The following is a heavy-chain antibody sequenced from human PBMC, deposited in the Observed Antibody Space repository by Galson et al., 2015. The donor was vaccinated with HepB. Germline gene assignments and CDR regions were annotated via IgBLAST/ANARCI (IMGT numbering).Heavy chain of an antibody. V-gene: IGHV3-30*02. CDR1: GFALSSHG. J-gene: IGHJ4*02. Sequence: SLRLSCAVSGFALSSHGMHWVRQAPGKGLEWVAFIRYDGNNEHYVDSVKGRFTISRDTSKNTLYLQMNSLRPEDTAIYYCANTGYDYWGQGTLVTVSS. CDR2: IRYDGNNE. CDR3: ANTGYDY. D-gene: IGHD2-15*01.